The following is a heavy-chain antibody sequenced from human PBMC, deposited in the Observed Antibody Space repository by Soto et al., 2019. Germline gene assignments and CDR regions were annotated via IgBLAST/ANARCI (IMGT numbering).Heavy chain of an antibody. CDR1: GGSISSGGYY. CDR2: IYYSGST. CDR3: ARVGKEWLPDYDAFDI. J-gene: IGHJ3*02. Sequence: SETLSLTCTVSGGSISSGGYYWSWIRQHPGKGLEWIGYIYYSGSTYYNPSLKSRVTISADTSKNQFSLKLSSVTAADTAVYYCARVGKEWLPDYDAFDIRGQGTMVTVSS. D-gene: IGHD6-19*01. V-gene: IGHV4-31*03.